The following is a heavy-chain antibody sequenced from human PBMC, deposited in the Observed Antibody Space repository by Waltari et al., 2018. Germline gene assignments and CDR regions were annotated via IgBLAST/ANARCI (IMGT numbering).Heavy chain of an antibody. V-gene: IGHV3-23*01. D-gene: IGHD2-2*01. Sequence: EVQLLESGGGLVQPGGSLRLSCAASGFTFSSYAMSWVRPAPGKGLEWVSAISGSGGSTYYADSVKGRFTISRDNSKNTLYLQMNSLRAEDTAVYYCATNKGYCSSTSCPDYWGQGTLVTVSS. CDR1: GFTFSSYA. J-gene: IGHJ4*02. CDR2: ISGSGGST. CDR3: ATNKGYCSSTSCPDY.